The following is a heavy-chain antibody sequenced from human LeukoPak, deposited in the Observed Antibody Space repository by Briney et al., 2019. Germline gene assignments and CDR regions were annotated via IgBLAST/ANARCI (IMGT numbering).Heavy chain of an antibody. V-gene: IGHV3-11*01. CDR2: ISSSGSTI. J-gene: IGHJ1*01. Sequence: PGGSLRLSCAASGFTFSDYYMSWIRRAPGKGLEWVSYISSSGSTIYYADSVEGRFTISRDNAKNSLYLQMNSLRAEDTAVYYCARPSIAVAGIGGAEYFQHWGQGTLVTVSS. CDR1: GFTFSDYY. D-gene: IGHD6-19*01. CDR3: ARPSIAVAGIGGAEYFQH.